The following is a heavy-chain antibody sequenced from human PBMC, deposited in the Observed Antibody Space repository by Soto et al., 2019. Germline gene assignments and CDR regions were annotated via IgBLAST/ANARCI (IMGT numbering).Heavy chain of an antibody. V-gene: IGHV1-3*01. CDR1: GYTFTSYA. D-gene: IGHD6-25*01. J-gene: IGHJ6*02. CDR2: INAGNGNT. Sequence: ASVKVSCKASGYTFTSYAMHWVRQAPGQRLEWMGWINAGNGNTKYSQKFQGRVTITRDTSASTAYMELSSLRSEDTAVYYCARVKGAALGYYYGMDVWGQGTTVTV. CDR3: ARVKGAALGYYYGMDV.